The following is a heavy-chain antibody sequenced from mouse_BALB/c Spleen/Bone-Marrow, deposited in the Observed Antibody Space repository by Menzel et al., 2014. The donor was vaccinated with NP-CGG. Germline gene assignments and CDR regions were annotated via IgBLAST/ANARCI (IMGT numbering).Heavy chain of an antibody. CDR2: ISSGSNTI. Sequence: EVNLVESGGGLVQPGGSRKLSCAASGFTFSSFGMHWIRQAPGKGLEWVAYISSGSNTIYYEDTVKGRFTISRDNPKDTLFLQMTSLRSEDTAMYYCARRGTMITAGPFAYWGQGTLVTVSA. CDR1: GFTFSSFG. V-gene: IGHV5-17*02. CDR3: ARRGTMITAGPFAY. D-gene: IGHD2-4*01. J-gene: IGHJ3*01.